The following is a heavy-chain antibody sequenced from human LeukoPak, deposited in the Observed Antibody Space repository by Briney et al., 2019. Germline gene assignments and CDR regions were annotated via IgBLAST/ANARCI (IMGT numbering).Heavy chain of an antibody. Sequence: SETLSLTCTVSGGSFSSSSYYWGWIRQPPGKRLEWIGSIYYSGSTCYNPSLKSRVTISVDTSKNQFSLKLSSVTAADTAVYYCARPLGATFAFDIWGQGTMVTVSS. CDR3: ARPLGATFAFDI. V-gene: IGHV4-39*01. CDR1: GGSFSSSSYY. J-gene: IGHJ3*02. CDR2: IYYSGST. D-gene: IGHD2/OR15-2a*01.